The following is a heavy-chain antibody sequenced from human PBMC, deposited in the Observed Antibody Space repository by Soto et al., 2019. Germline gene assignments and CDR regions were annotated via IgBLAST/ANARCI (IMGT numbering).Heavy chain of an antibody. CDR1: GGSFSGYY. Sequence: PSETLSLTCAVYGGSFSGYYWSWIRQPPGKGLEWIGEINHSGSTNYNPSLKSRVTISVDTSKNQFSLKLSSVTAADTAVYYCARGPDWNHYFDYWGQGTLVTVSS. CDR2: INHSGST. CDR3: ARGPDWNHYFDY. D-gene: IGHD1-1*01. J-gene: IGHJ4*02. V-gene: IGHV4-34*01.